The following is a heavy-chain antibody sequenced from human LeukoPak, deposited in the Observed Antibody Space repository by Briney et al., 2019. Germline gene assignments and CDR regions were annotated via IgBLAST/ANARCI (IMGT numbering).Heavy chain of an antibody. CDR3: AALWFGELRYAFDI. CDR2: IYSGGST. V-gene: IGHV3-53*01. D-gene: IGHD3-10*01. Sequence: PGGSLRLSCAASGFTVSSNYMSWVRQAPGKGLEWVSVIYSGGSTYYADSVKGRFTISRDNSKNTLYLQMNSLRAEDTAVYYCAALWFGELRYAFDIWGQGTMVTVSS. CDR1: GFTVSSNY. J-gene: IGHJ3*02.